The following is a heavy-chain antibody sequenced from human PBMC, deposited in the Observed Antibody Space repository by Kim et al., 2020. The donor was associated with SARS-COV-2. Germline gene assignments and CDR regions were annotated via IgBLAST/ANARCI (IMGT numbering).Heavy chain of an antibody. D-gene: IGHD3-16*02. CDR3: ARRGGYPPSAFDI. J-gene: IGHJ3*02. V-gene: IGHV4-59*08. CDR2: IYYSGST. CDR1: GASITSYY. Sequence: SETLSLTCSVSGASITSYYWSWIRQSPGKGLEWIAYIYYSGSTAYHSSLKSRVSISVDTSKNQFSLKLTSVTAADTAVYFCARRGGYPPSAFDIWGQGTMVTVSS.